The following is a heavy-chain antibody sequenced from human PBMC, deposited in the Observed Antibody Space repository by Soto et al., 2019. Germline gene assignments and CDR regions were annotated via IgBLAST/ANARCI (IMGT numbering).Heavy chain of an antibody. Sequence: GGSLRLSCAVYGFTLSDYYMTWIRQAPGKGLEWVSYISSSTSHTNYADSVKGRFTISRDNAKNSLFLQMNSLRAEDTAVYYCARGRGPAADYFDFCGQGTLVTVSS. CDR1: GFTLSDYY. D-gene: IGHD2-2*01. CDR3: ARGRGPAADYFDF. CDR2: ISSSTSHT. V-gene: IGHV3-11*05. J-gene: IGHJ4*02.